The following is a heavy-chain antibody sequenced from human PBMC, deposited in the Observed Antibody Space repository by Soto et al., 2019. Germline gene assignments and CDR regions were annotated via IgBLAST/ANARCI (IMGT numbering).Heavy chain of an antibody. D-gene: IGHD3-10*01. CDR1: GFTFSSYG. CDR3: AKDRGRTHPEGAFDI. CDR2: ISYDGSNK. V-gene: IGHV3-30*18. J-gene: IGHJ3*02. Sequence: GGSLRLSCAASGFTFSSYGMHWVRQAPGKGLEWVAVISYDGSNKYYADSVKGRFTISRDNSKNTLYLQMNSLRAEDTAVYYCAKDRGRTHPEGAFDIWGQGTMVTVSS.